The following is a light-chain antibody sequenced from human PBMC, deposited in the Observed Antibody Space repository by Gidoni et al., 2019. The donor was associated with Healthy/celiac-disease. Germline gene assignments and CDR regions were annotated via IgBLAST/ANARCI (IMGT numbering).Light chain of an antibody. J-gene: IGKJ3*01. CDR1: QRISSW. Sequence: DIQMTQSPSTLSASVGDRVTITCRASQRISSWLAWYQQKPGKAPKLLIYKASSLESGVPSRCSGSGSGTEFTLNISSLKPDDFATYYCQQYNTQPITFGPGTKVDIK. V-gene: IGKV1-5*03. CDR3: QQYNTQPIT. CDR2: KAS.